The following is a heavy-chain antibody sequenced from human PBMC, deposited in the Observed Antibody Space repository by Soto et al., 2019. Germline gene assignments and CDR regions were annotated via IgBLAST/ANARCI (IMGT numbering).Heavy chain of an antibody. D-gene: IGHD6-13*01. CDR1: GFTFSTYS. Sequence: QVHLVESGGGVVQTGWSLRLSCAGSGFTFSTYSVHWVRQAPGKGLEWVAVISYDGSNEYYADSVKGRFTISRDNSKNTLYLQMNSLRPEDTAVYYCARVYSSLDYGIDYWGQGTLVTVSS. CDR3: ARVYSSLDYGIDY. CDR2: ISYDGSNE. V-gene: IGHV3-30-3*01. J-gene: IGHJ4*02.